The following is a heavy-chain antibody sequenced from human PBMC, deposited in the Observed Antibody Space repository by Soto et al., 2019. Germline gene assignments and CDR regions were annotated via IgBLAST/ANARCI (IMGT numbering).Heavy chain of an antibody. CDR2: INPNSGGT. D-gene: IGHD3-10*01. Sequence: GASVKVSCKASGYTFTGYYMHWVRQAPGQGLEWMGWINPNSGGTNYAQKFQGWVTMTRDTSISTAYMELSRLRSDDTAVYYCARDLATYYYGSGSPNWFDPWGQGTLVTVSS. CDR1: GYTFTGYY. J-gene: IGHJ5*02. CDR3: ARDLATYYYGSGSPNWFDP. V-gene: IGHV1-2*04.